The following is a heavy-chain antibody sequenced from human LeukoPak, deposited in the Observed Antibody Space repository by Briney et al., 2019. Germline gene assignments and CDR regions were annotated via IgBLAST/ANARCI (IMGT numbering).Heavy chain of an antibody. CDR2: IIPILGIA. CDR1: GGTFSSYA. CDR3: ARVSSGEGY. J-gene: IGHJ4*02. V-gene: IGHV1-69*04. D-gene: IGHD6-19*01. Sequence: RASVKVSYKASGGTFSSYAISWVRQAPGQGLEWMGRIIPILGIANYAQKFQGRVTITADKSTSTAYMELSSLRSEDTAVYYCARVSSGEGYWGQGTLVTVSS.